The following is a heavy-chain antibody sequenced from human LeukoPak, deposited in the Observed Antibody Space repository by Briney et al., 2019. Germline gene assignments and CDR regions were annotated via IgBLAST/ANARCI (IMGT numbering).Heavy chain of an antibody. Sequence: SEILSLTCTVSGGSVSSGSYYWSWIRQPPGKGLEWIGYIYYSGSTNYNPSLKSRVTISVDTSKNQFSLKLSSVTAADTAVYYCATSRSGSYYFDYWGQGTLVTVSS. CDR2: IYYSGST. V-gene: IGHV4-61*01. CDR3: ATSRSGSYYFDY. CDR1: GGSVSSGSYY. D-gene: IGHD1-26*01. J-gene: IGHJ4*02.